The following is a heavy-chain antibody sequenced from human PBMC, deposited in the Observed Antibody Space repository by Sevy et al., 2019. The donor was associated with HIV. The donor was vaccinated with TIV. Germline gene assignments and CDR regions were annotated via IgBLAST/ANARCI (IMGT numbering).Heavy chain of an antibody. CDR1: GFTFSSYW. J-gene: IGHJ4*02. CDR3: ASSKGDYYYGSGSLHADY. V-gene: IGHV3-74*01. Sequence: GGSLRLSCAASGFTFSSYWMHWVRQAPGKGLVWVSRINSDGSSTSYADSVKGRFIISRDNAKNTLYLQMNSLRAEDTAVYYCASSKGDYYYGSGSLHADYWGQGTLVTVSS. CDR2: INSDGSST. D-gene: IGHD3-10*01.